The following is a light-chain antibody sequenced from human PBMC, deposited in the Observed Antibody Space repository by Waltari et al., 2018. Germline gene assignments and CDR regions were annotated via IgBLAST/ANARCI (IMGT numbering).Light chain of an antibody. Sequence: DIQMTQSPSSLSASVGDRVTITCLASQSIRSYLNWYQQKPGKAPKLLIYAASSLQSGVPSRFSGSGSGTDFTLTISSLKPEDFATYYCQQSYSTPFTFGQGTRLEIK. J-gene: IGKJ5*01. CDR1: QSIRSY. CDR3: QQSYSTPFT. V-gene: IGKV1-39*01. CDR2: AAS.